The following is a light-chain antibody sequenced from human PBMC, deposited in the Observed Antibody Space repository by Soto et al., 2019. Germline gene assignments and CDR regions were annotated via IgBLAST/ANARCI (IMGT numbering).Light chain of an antibody. Sequence: QSVLTQPPSVSGAPGQRVTISCTGSSSNIGAGYDVQWYQQVPGTAPKLLIYGDTNRPSGVPDRFSGSKSGSSASLAITGLQEEDEADYYCQSYNNSISVVFGGGTKLTVL. J-gene: IGLJ2*01. CDR1: SSNIGAGYD. CDR3: QSYNNSISVV. CDR2: GDT. V-gene: IGLV1-40*01.